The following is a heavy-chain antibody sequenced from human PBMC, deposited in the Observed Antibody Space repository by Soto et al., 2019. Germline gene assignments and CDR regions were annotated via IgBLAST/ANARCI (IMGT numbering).Heavy chain of an antibody. J-gene: IGHJ4*02. CDR3: TRGPRPISTGTGAY. D-gene: IGHD3-10*01. CDR2: IYNDGTYS. V-gene: IGHV3-74*01. Sequence: GVLRLSCAASGFIFNMYWMHWVRQSPGKGLVWISRIYNDGTYSDYADSVRGRFTISRDNVNDTLYLQMNNLRAEDSGLYYCTRGPRPISTGTGAYWGQGTQVTVSS. CDR1: GFIFNMYW.